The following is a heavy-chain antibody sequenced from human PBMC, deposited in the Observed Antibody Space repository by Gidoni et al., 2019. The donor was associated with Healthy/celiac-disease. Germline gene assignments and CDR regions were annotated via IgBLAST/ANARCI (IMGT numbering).Heavy chain of an antibody. Sequence: QVQLVQSGAEVKKPGASVQVSCKASGYTFTGYYMHWVRQAPGQGLEWMGWINPNSGGTNYAQKFQGRVTMTRDTSISTAYMELSRLRSDDTAVYYCARALGEGLLWFGELLPQSDYWGQGTLVTVSS. V-gene: IGHV1-2*02. CDR3: ARALGEGLLWFGELLPQSDY. CDR2: INPNSGGT. D-gene: IGHD3-10*01. CDR1: GYTFTGYY. J-gene: IGHJ4*02.